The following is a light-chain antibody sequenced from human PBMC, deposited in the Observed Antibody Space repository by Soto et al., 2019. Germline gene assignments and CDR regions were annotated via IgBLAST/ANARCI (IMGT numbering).Light chain of an antibody. Sequence: DIVLTQSPDTLSLSPGERATLSCRASQSVSSNYLAWYQQKPGQAPRLLIYGASTRATGIPYRFSGSGSGTDFPLTISRLEPEDFAVYYCQQYGSSSYTFGQGTRLEIK. CDR1: QSVSSNY. CDR3: QQYGSSSYT. J-gene: IGKJ2*01. V-gene: IGKV3-20*01. CDR2: GAS.